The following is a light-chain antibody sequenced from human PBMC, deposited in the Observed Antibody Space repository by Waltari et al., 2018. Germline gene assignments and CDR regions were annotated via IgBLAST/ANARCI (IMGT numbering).Light chain of an antibody. CDR3: SSYTSSSSFSISSSVL. J-gene: IGLJ2*01. Sequence: QSALTQPASVSGSPGQSITISCTGTSSDVGGYNYVSWYHQHPGKAPKLLIYDVTDRPSGVSSRFSGSKSGNTASLTISGLQAEDEADYYCSSYTSSSSFSISSSVLFGGGTKVTVL. CDR1: SSDVGGYNY. CDR2: DVT. V-gene: IGLV2-14*03.